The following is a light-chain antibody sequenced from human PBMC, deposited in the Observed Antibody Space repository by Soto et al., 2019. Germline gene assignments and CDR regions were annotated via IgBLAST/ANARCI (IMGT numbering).Light chain of an antibody. V-gene: IGKV1-5*03. CDR1: QTISTW. CDR3: PQYSSNSA. Sequence: DIQMTPSPSTRYPSVGDRVNMTCLASQTISTWLAWYQQKPGKAPKLLIHRASSLGTGVPSRFSGSGSGTEFTLTITSLQPDDFATYYCPQYSSNSAFGPGTTVDI. J-gene: IGKJ1*01. CDR2: RAS.